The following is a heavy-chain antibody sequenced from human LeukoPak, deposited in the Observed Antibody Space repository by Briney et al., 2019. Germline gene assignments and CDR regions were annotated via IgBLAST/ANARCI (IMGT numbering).Heavy chain of an antibody. D-gene: IGHD1-26*01. V-gene: IGHV4-59*01. J-gene: IGHJ3*02. Sequence: SETLSLTCTVSGGSISSYYWSWIRQPPGKGLEWIGYIYYSGSTNYNPSLKSRVTISVDTSKNQFSLKLSSVTAADTAVYYCARSKWDQTSFDMWGQGTMVTVSS. CDR2: IYYSGST. CDR3: ARSKWDQTSFDM. CDR1: GGSISSYY.